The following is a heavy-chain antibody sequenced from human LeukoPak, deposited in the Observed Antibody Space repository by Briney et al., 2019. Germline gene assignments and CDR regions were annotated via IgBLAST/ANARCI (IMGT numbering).Heavy chain of an antibody. D-gene: IGHD3-10*01. CDR3: AKKRFAGIDY. V-gene: IGHV3-23*01. J-gene: IGHJ4*02. Sequence: GGSLRLSCAASGFTFSSYGMSWVRQAPGKGLEWVSLISGSGNSTYYEDSVKGRFTISRDNSKNTLYLQMNSLRAEETAVYYCAKKRFAGIDYWGQGTLVTVSS. CDR2: ISGSGNST. CDR1: GFTFSSYG.